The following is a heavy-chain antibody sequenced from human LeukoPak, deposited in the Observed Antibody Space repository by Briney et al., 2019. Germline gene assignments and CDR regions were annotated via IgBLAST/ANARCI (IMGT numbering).Heavy chain of an antibody. Sequence: GASVKVSCKASGYTFTSYDINWVRQATGQGLEWMGWMNPNSGNIGYAQKFQGRVTITRNTSISTAYMELSSLRSEDTAVYYCARDGDYYDSTEGDYWGQGTLVTVSS. CDR2: MNPNSGNI. V-gene: IGHV1-8*03. CDR1: GYTFTSYD. D-gene: IGHD3-22*01. J-gene: IGHJ4*02. CDR3: ARDGDYYDSTEGDY.